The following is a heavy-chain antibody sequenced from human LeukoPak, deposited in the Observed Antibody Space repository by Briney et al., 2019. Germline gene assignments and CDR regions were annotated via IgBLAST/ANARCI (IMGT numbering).Heavy chain of an antibody. Sequence: PGGSLRLSCAASGFTFTSYWMSWVRQAPGKGLEWVANINQDGSEKYYVDSVKGRFTVSRDNAKNSLYLQMNSLRAEDTAAFYCAYLESRGHWYAFDIWGQGTMVTVSS. CDR1: GFTFTSYW. J-gene: IGHJ3*02. CDR2: INQDGSEK. V-gene: IGHV3-7*01. CDR3: AYLESRGHWYAFDI. D-gene: IGHD3-22*01.